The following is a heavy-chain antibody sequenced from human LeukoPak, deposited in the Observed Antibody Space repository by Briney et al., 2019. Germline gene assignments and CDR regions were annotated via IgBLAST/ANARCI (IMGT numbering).Heavy chain of an antibody. D-gene: IGHD1-26*01. CDR3: ASGSSYFDL. CDR1: GGSIRSYY. V-gene: IGHV4-59*12. Sequence: SETLSLTCAVSGGSIRSYYWSWIRQPPRKGLEWSGYVYYSGSTNYNPSLKSRVTISVDTSKNQFSLKLSSVTAADTAVYYCASGSSYFDLWGQGTLVTVSS. J-gene: IGHJ4*02. CDR2: VYYSGST.